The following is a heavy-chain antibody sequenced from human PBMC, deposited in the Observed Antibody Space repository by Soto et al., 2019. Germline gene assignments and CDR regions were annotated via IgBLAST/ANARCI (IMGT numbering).Heavy chain of an antibody. J-gene: IGHJ6*02. V-gene: IGHV2-5*02. D-gene: IGHD3-10*01. CDR2: IYWDDDK. CDR1: GFSLSTSGVG. CDR3: AHSYGGDGYYYYYGMDV. Sequence: QITLKESGPTLVKPTQTLTLTCTFSGFSLSTSGVGVGWIRQPPGKALEWLALIYWDDDKRYSPSLKSRLTITKXXSXNXEVLTMTTLDPVDTATYYCAHSYGGDGYYYYYGMDVWGQGTTVTVSS.